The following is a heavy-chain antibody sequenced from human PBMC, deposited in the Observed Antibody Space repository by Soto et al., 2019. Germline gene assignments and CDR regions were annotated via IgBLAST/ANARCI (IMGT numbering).Heavy chain of an antibody. J-gene: IGHJ3*02. Sequence: GGSLRLSCAASGFTFSSYSMNWVRQAPGKGLEWVSYISSSSSTIYYADSVKGRFTISRDNAKNSLYLQMNSLRAEDTAVYYCARHPSSRSKPYAFDIWGQGTMVTVSS. CDR1: GFTFSSYS. V-gene: IGHV3-48*01. CDR3: ARHPSSRSKPYAFDI. D-gene: IGHD3-10*01. CDR2: ISSSSSTI.